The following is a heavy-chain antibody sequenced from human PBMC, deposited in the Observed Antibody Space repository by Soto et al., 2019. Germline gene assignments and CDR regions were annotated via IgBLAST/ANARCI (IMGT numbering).Heavy chain of an antibody. CDR2: IYHSGST. Sequence: QLQLQESGSGLVKPSQTLSLTCAVSGGSISSGGYSWSWIRQPPGKGLEWIGYIYHSGSTYYNPSLKSRVTISVDRSKNQFSLKLSSVTAADTAVYYCASTQYGGKSSGAFDIWGQGTMVTVSS. CDR1: GGSISSGGYS. D-gene: IGHD2-15*01. CDR3: ASTQYGGKSSGAFDI. V-gene: IGHV4-30-2*01. J-gene: IGHJ3*02.